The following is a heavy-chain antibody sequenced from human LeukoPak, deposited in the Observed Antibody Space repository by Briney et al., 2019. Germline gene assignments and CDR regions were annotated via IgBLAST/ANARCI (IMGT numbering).Heavy chain of an antibody. CDR1: GGTFSSYA. D-gene: IGHD3-16*01. CDR2: IIPIFGTA. V-gene: IGHV1-69*06. CDR3: ARGLWYYYFYGMDV. J-gene: IGHJ6*04. Sequence: ASVKVSCKASGGTFSSYAISWVRQAPGQGLKWMGGIIPIFGTANYAQKFQGRVTITADKSTSTAYMELSSLRSEDTAVYYCARGLWYYYFYGMDVGGKGTTVTLSS.